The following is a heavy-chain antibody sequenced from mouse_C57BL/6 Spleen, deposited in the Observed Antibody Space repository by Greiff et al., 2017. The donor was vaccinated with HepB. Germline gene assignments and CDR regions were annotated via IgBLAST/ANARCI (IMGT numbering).Heavy chain of an antibody. Sequence: QVQLQQSGPELVKPGASVKISCKASGYAFSSSWMNWVKQRPGKGLEWIGRIYPGDGDTNYNGKFKGKATLTADKSSSTAYMQLSSLTSEDSAVYFCARHYSNHPYAMDYWGQGTSVTVSS. CDR1: GYAFSSSW. V-gene: IGHV1-82*01. CDR3: ARHYSNHPYAMDY. D-gene: IGHD2-5*01. J-gene: IGHJ4*01. CDR2: IYPGDGDT.